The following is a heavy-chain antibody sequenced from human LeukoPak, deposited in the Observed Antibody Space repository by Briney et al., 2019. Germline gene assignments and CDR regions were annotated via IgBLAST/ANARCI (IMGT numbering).Heavy chain of an antibody. CDR2: ISAYNGNT. D-gene: IGHD3-3*01. J-gene: IGHJ6*02. Sequence: ASVKVSCKASGYTFTSYGISWVRQAPGQGLEWMGWISAYNGNTNYAQKLQGRVTMTTDTSTSTAYMELRSLRSDDTAVYYCARDLVQDDFWGGYYWEYYGMDVWGQGTTVTVSS. CDR3: ARDLVQDDFWGGYYWEYYGMDV. CDR1: GYTFTSYG. V-gene: IGHV1-18*01.